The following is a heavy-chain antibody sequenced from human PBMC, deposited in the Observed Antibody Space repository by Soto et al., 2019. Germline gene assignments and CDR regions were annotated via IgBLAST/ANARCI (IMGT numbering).Heavy chain of an antibody. CDR1: TFSMYS. V-gene: IGHV3-21*06. CDR3: ARDQGGSYDSWFDP. J-gene: IGHJ5*02. CDR2: ISSGSAYI. Sequence: EVQVMESGGGLVKPGGSLRLSCTFTFSMYSMNWVRQAPGKGLEWVASISSGSAYIKYAESVKGRFTISRDNAKNSLHLQMNSLRAEDTAIYHCARDQGGSYDSWFDPWGQGTLVTVSS. D-gene: IGHD1-26*01.